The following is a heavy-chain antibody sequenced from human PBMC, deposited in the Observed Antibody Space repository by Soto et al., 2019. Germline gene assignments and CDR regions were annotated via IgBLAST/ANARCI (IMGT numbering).Heavy chain of an antibody. Sequence: QVQLQESGPGLVKSSETLSLICFVSGEALGSGQSYWNWIRQATGKGLEWIGQTFVTGATKYSASLECRVTMSVDTSKSQISLPLTSVTAADSATYFCARGRSDSAGSSFGRRMDVWGQGTTVTVS. CDR2: TFVTGAT. J-gene: IGHJ6*02. CDR3: ARGRSDSAGSSFGRRMDV. V-gene: IGHV4-61*01. D-gene: IGHD3-10*01. CDR1: GEALGSGQSY.